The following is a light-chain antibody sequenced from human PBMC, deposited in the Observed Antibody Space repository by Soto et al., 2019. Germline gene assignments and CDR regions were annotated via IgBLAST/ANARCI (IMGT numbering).Light chain of an antibody. J-gene: IGKJ1*01. V-gene: IGKV1-5*01. Sequence: DIQMTQSPSTLSASVGDGVTITCRASQSISNRLAWYQQKPGEAPKYLIYDASTLDSGAPSRFSGSGSGTEFTLSISSLQPDDFATYYCQQYNSCPWTFGQGTKVEI. CDR3: QQYNSCPWT. CDR1: QSISNR. CDR2: DAS.